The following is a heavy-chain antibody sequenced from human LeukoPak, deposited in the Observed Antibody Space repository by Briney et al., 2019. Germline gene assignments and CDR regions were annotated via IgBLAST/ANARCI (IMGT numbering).Heavy chain of an antibody. CDR3: ARDRGRDFDY. CDR2: ISYDGSNK. J-gene: IGHJ4*02. Sequence: GGSLRLSCAASGFTFSSYGMHWVRQAPGKGLEWVAVISYDGSNKYYADSVKGRFTISRDNSKNTLYLQMNSLRAEDTAVYYCARDRGRDFDYWGQGTLVTVSS. V-gene: IGHV3-30*03. CDR1: GFTFSSYG.